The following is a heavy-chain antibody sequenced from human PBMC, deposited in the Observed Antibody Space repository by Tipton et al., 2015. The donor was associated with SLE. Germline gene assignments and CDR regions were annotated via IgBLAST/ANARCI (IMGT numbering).Heavy chain of an antibody. V-gene: IGHV4-59*11. CDR2: IYYSGGT. CDR3: ARAHSSGWPRDYYYYGMDV. CDR1: GGSISSHY. D-gene: IGHD6-19*01. J-gene: IGHJ6*02. Sequence: TLSLTCTVSGGSISSHYWSWIQQPPGKGLEWIGYIYYSGGTNYNPSLKSRVTISVDTSKNQFSLKLSSVTAADPAVYYCARAHSSGWPRDYYYYGMDVWGQGTTVTVSS.